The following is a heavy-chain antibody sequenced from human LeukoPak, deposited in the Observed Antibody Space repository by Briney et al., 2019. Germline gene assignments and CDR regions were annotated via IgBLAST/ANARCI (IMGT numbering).Heavy chain of an antibody. D-gene: IGHD3-22*01. CDR3: ANHYYYDSSGYYYPYYYYYYYMDV. CDR2: ISGGGGSS. CDR1: GFTFSSYA. V-gene: IGHV3-23*01. Sequence: GGSLRLSCAASGFTFSSYAMSWVRQAPGKGLAGVSAISGGGGSSYYADSVKGRLTISRHNSKNTLYLQMNNLRAEDTAVYYCANHYYYDSSGYYYPYYYYYYYMDVWGKGTTVTVSS. J-gene: IGHJ6*03.